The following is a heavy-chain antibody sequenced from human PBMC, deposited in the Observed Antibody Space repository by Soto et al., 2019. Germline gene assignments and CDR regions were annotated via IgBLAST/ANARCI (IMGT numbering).Heavy chain of an antibody. V-gene: IGHV3-23*01. D-gene: IGHD3-16*02. CDR1: GLTFSSYG. CDR2: ISGSGGST. Sequence: EVQLLGSGGGLVQPGGSLRLSCAASGLTFSSYGLSWVRQAPGKGLEWVSGISGSGGSTYYADSVKGRFTISRDNSKNTLYLQMNSLRAEETAVYYCAKSPGDMVTFGGVIIVTLGDYWGQGTLVTVTS. CDR3: AKSPGDMVTFGGVIIVTLGDY. J-gene: IGHJ4*02.